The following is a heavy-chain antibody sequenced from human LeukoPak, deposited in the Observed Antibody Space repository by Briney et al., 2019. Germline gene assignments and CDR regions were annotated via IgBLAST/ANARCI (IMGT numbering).Heavy chain of an antibody. CDR2: ITINIDRT. J-gene: IGHJ4*02. CDR3: VKPARGSGVQYGLDS. CDR1: GFSFSNYA. D-gene: IGHD3-10*01. V-gene: IGHV3-64D*06. Sequence: GGSLRLSCSASGFSFSNYAMHWVRQAPGKGLEYVAAITINIDRTFYADSVDGRFTISRDNSRNTLYLQMSSLRPEDTALYYCVKPARGSGVQYGLDSWGQGTLVTVSS.